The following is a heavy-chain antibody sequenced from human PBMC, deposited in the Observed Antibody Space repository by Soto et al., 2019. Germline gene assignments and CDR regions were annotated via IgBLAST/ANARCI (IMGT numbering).Heavy chain of an antibody. J-gene: IGHJ5*02. CDR2: ISGSGGST. V-gene: IGHV3-23*01. Sequence: PGGSLRLSCAASGFTFSSYAMSWVRQAPGKGMEWVSAISGSGGSTYYADSVKGRFTISRDNSKNTLDLQMNSLRAEDTAVYYCAKDQYPGPHNWFDPWGQGTLVTVSS. CDR3: AKDQYPGPHNWFDP. CDR1: GFTFSSYA.